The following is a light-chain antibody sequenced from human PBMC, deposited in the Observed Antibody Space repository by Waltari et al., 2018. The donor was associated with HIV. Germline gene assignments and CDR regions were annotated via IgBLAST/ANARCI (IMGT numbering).Light chain of an antibody. CDR3: QQNHDWPPTT. J-gene: IGKJ5*01. Sequence: EIVMTQSPATLSVSPGDTATLSCSASQSVYTNVAWYQQKPGQAPRLLIYGASTKAICIPARFSGSGSGMEFSLTISSLQSEDFAVYFCQQNHDWPPTTFGQGTRLEIK. CDR2: GAS. CDR1: QSVYTN. V-gene: IGKV3-15*01.